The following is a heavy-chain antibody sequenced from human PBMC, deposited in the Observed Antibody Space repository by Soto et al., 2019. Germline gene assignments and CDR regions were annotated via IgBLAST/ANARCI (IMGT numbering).Heavy chain of an antibody. CDR3: ARESGGGTIVASNWFDP. CDR2: IYYSGST. CDR1: GGSISSGGYY. V-gene: IGHV4-31*03. Sequence: QVQLQESGPGLVKPSQTLSLTCTVSGGSISSGGYYWSWIRQHPGKSLEWIGYIYYSGSTYYNPSLKSRFTISVDTSKNQFPLKLSSVTAADTAVYYCARESGGGTIVASNWFDPWGQGTLVTVSS. J-gene: IGHJ5*02. D-gene: IGHD3-16*01.